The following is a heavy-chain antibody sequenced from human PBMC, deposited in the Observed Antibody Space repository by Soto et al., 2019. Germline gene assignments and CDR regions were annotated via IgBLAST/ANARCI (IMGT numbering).Heavy chain of an antibody. J-gene: IGHJ6*02. CDR2: IKQDGSEN. V-gene: IGHV3-7*03. CDR3: ARDGPFISVAAPAFQYAMDV. Sequence: DVRLVESGGGLVQPGGSLRLSCAASSFTFSSYWLSWVRQAPGKGLEWVATIKQDGSENYYVDSVKGRFTISRDNAKKSLYLQMSSLRADDTAVYYCARDGPFISVAAPAFQYAMDVWGQGTTVTVS. D-gene: IGHD6-19*01. CDR1: SFTFSSYW.